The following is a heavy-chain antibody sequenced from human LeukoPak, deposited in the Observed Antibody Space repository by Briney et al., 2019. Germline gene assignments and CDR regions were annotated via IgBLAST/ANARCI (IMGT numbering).Heavy chain of an antibody. CDR1: GLTFSSSD. D-gene: IGHD2/OR15-2a*01. Sequence: AGGSLRLSCSISGLTFSSSDMHWVRQAPGKALEYVSAITFHGRDTYYADSVNGRFTISRDNSKDTLYLQMSNLRPEDPAIYYCVKVGISTYDHWGQGTLVTVSS. CDR3: VKVGISTYDH. CDR2: ITFHGRDT. J-gene: IGHJ4*02. V-gene: IGHV3-64D*06.